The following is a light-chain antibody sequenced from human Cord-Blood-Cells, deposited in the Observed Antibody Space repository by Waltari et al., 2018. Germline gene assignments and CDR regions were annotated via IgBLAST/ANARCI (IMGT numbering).Light chain of an antibody. J-gene: IGKJ1*01. Sequence: EIVMTQSPATLSVSPGERAILSCRASQSVSSNLAWYQQKPGQAPRLLIYGASTRATSIPARFSGSGSGTEFTLTISSLQSEDFAVYYCQQYNNWPPWTFGQGTKVEIK. V-gene: IGKV3-15*01. CDR2: GAS. CDR3: QQYNNWPPWT. CDR1: QSVSSN.